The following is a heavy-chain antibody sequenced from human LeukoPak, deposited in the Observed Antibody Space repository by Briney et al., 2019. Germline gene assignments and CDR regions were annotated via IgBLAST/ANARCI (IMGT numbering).Heavy chain of an antibody. J-gene: IGHJ6*03. CDR3: AREPWAYYYYYYMDV. Sequence: SQTLSLTCTVSGGSISSGSYYWSWIRQPAGKGLEWIGRIYTSGSTNYNPSLKSRVTISVDTSKNQFSLKLSSVTAADTAVYYCAREPWAYYYYYYMDVWGKGTTVTVSS. CDR2: IYTSGST. V-gene: IGHV4-61*02. CDR1: GGSISSGSYY.